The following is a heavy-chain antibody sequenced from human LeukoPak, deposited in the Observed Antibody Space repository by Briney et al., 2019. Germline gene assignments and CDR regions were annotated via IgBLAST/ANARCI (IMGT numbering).Heavy chain of an antibody. Sequence: ASVKVSCKASGYTFTGYYMHWVRQAPGQGLEWMGWINPNSGGTNYAQKFQGRVTMTRDTSISTAYMELSRLGSDDTAVYYCARVPRITMIAFDYWGQGTLVTVSS. D-gene: IGHD3-22*01. CDR3: ARVPRITMIAFDY. V-gene: IGHV1-2*02. CDR1: GYTFTGYY. CDR2: INPNSGGT. J-gene: IGHJ4*02.